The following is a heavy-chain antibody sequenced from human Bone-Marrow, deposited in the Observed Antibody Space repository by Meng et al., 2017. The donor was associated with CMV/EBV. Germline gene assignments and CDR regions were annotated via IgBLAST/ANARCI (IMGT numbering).Heavy chain of an antibody. D-gene: IGHD3-10*01. J-gene: IGHJ5*02. CDR2: IYWDDDK. CDR1: GFPLSTRGVG. V-gene: IGHV2-5*02. CDR3: VHTNHYYGLNYFHT. Sequence: QITLKESGPTLVKPXXXXTLXXTXSGFPLSTRGVGVGWIRQPPRKAPEWLALIYWDDDKRYNPSLKSRLIITKDTSKNQVVFTMTNMDPVDTATYFCVHTNHYYGLNYFHTWGQGTLVTVSS.